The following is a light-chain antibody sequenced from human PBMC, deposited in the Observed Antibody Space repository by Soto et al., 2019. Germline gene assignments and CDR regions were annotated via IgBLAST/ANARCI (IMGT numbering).Light chain of an antibody. V-gene: IGKV1-5*03. CDR2: KAS. J-gene: IGKJ1*01. Sequence: DIQMTQSPSTLSGSVGDRVTITCRASQTISSWLAWYQQKTGKAPKLLIYKASTLKSGVPSRFSGSGSGTELTLTISRLQPDDFATYYCQHYNSYSEACGQGTKVDIK. CDR1: QTISSW. CDR3: QHYNSYSEA.